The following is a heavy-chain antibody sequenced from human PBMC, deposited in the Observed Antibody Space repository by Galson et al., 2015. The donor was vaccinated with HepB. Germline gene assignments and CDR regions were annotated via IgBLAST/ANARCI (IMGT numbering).Heavy chain of an antibody. D-gene: IGHD5-18*01. V-gene: IGHV1-46*01. CDR1: EYTFTNYF. J-gene: IGHJ3*02. CDR3: ARDRAHGYGDQLHAFDI. CDR2: INPTAGNT. Sequence: SVKVSYKASEYTFTNYFLHWIRQAPGQGLEWLGKINPTAGNTNYAQNFQDRLSLTRDTSTSTIYMELSSLKSDDTAVYYCARDRAHGYGDQLHAFDIWGQGTMVTVSS.